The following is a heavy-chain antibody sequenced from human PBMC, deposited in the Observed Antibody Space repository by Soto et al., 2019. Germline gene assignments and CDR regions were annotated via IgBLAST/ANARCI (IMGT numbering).Heavy chain of an antibody. CDR1: GYIFTAYY. Sequence: QVQLVQSGAEVKKPGASVKVSCKASGYIFTAYYIHWVRQAPGQGLEWMGWINPNGDGTSYSQKFQGRVTMTSDTSISTAYMELTRLRSDDTAVYYCARAGTYDYVWGTYHTWGQGTLVTVSS. CDR3: ARAGTYDYVWGTYHT. J-gene: IGHJ5*02. D-gene: IGHD3-16*02. CDR2: INPNGDGT. V-gene: IGHV1-2*02.